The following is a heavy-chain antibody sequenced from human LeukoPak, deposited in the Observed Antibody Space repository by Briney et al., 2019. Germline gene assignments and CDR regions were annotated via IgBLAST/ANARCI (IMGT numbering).Heavy chain of an antibody. CDR3: ARVPGYGDYADAFDI. V-gene: IGHV4-30-2*01. Sequence: SQTLSLTCAVSGGSISSGGYSWSWIRQPPGKGLEWIGYIYHSGSTYYNPSLKSRVTISVDRSRNQFSLKLSSVNAADPAVDYCARVPGYGDYADAFDIWGQGTMVTVSS. CDR1: GGSISSGGYS. J-gene: IGHJ3*02. CDR2: IYHSGST. D-gene: IGHD4-17*01.